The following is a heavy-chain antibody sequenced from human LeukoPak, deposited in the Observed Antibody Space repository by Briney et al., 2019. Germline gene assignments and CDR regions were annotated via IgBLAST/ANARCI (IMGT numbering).Heavy chain of an antibody. V-gene: IGHV4-59*01. CDR3: ATTTTTFDD. CDR1: GGSINSYY. CDR2: VFDTVST. D-gene: IGHD1-1*01. Sequence: PSETLSLTCTVSGGSINSYYWSWIRQPPGKGLEWIGYVFDTVSTNYNRSLKTRITISVDTSKNQFYLKLTSVTAADTAVYYSATTTTTFDDWGHGTLVTVSS. J-gene: IGHJ4*01.